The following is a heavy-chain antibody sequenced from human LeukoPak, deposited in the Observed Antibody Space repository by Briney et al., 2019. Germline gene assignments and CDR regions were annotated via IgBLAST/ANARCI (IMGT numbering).Heavy chain of an antibody. V-gene: IGHV1-46*01. J-gene: IGHJ4*02. Sequence: ASVKVSCKASGYTFTSYYMHWVRQAPGQGLEWMGIINPSGGSTSYAQKFQGRVTMTRDTSTSTVYMELSSLRSEDTAVYYCARDRYSYGYGFPVDYWGQGTLVTVSS. CDR3: ARDRYSYGYGFPVDY. CDR1: GYTFTSYY. D-gene: IGHD5-18*01. CDR2: INPSGGST.